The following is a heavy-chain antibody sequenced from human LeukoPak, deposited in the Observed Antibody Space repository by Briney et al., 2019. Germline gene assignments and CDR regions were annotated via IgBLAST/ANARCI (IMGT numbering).Heavy chain of an antibody. D-gene: IGHD1-1*01. CDR3: AKGTHVHYYYYGMDV. J-gene: IGHJ6*02. CDR1: GFTFSNYA. CDR2: ISGSGGSK. V-gene: IGHV3-23*01. Sequence: GGSLRLSCAASGFTFSNYAMSWVRQAPGKGLEWVSVISGSGGSKYYADSVKGRFSISRDNSKNTLYLQMNTLRAEDTAVYYCAKGTHVHYYYYGMDVWGQGTTVTVSS.